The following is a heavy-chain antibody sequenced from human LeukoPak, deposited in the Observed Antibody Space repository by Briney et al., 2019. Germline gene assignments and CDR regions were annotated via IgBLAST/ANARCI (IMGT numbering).Heavy chain of an antibody. Sequence: PGGSLRLSCAASGFTFSNAWMSWVRQAPGKGLEWVGRIKSKTDGGTTDYAAPVKGRFTISRDDSKNTLYLQMNSLKTEDTAVYYCTTDRRGLGAPDYWGQGTLVTVSS. V-gene: IGHV3-15*01. CDR3: TTDRRGLGAPDY. D-gene: IGHD1-26*01. CDR1: GFTFSNAW. CDR2: IKSKTDGGTT. J-gene: IGHJ4*02.